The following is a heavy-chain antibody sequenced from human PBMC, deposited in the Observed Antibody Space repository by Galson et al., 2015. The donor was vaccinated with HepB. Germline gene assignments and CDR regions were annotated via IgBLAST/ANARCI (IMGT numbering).Heavy chain of an antibody. J-gene: IGHJ6*02. CDR1: GYTFTSYG. CDR2: ISAYNGNT. V-gene: IGHV1-18*01. D-gene: IGHD2-15*01. CDR3: ARVEGVVVVVAAPYYYYGMDV. Sequence: VKVSCKASGYTFTSYGISWVRQAPGQGLEWMGWISAYNGNTNYAQKLQGRVTMTTDTSTSTAYMELRSLRSDDTAVYYCARVEGVVVVVAAPYYYYGMDVWGQGTTVTVSS.